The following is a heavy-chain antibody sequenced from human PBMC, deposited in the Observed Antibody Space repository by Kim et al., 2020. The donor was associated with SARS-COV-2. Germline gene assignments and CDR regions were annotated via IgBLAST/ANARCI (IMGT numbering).Heavy chain of an antibody. CDR3: ARLKGSPLESFDY. Sequence: GGSLRLSCVASGFTFSSYPMTWVRQAPGKGLEWVSSIGASTGTTYYADSVKGRFTISKDYSGNLLFLRMNSLRAEDTAIYYCARLKGSPLESFDYWGQGTMVTVSS. V-gene: IGHV3-23*01. D-gene: IGHD3-10*01. CDR2: IGASTGTT. J-gene: IGHJ4*02. CDR1: GFTFSSYP.